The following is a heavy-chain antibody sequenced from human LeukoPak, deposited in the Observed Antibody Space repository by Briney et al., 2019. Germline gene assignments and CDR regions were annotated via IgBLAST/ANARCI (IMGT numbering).Heavy chain of an antibody. J-gene: IGHJ4*02. CDR2: IYYSGST. V-gene: IGHV4-59*01. D-gene: IGHD3-16*01. CDR3: ARTPQRTDYVRALYFDY. CDR1: GGSISSYY. Sequence: SETLSLTCTVSGGSISSYYWSWIRQPPGKGLEWIGYIYYSGSTNYNPSLKSRVTISVDTSKNQFSLKLSSVTAADTAVYYCARTPQRTDYVRALYFDYWGQGTLVTVSS.